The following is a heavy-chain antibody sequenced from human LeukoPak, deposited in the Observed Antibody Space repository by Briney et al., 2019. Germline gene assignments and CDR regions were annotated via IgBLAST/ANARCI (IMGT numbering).Heavy chain of an antibody. D-gene: IGHD1-7*01. J-gene: IGHJ5*02. CDR1: GGSISSYY. V-gene: IGHV4-59*01. CDR2: IYYSGST. CDR3: ARSELELRITNWGYNWFDP. Sequence: SETLSLTCTVSGGSISSYYWSWIRQPPGKGLEWIGYIYYSGSTNYNASLKSRVTISVDTSKNQFSLKLSSVTAADTAVYYCARSELELRITNWGYNWFDPWGQGTLVTVSS.